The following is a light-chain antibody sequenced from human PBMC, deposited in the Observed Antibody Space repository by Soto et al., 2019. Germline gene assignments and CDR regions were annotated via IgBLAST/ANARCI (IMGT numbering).Light chain of an antibody. CDR3: ASLDDSLNGWV. CDR1: SSNIGRNT. V-gene: IGLV1-44*01. J-gene: IGLJ3*02. Sequence: QSVLTQPPSASGTPGQRVTISCSGSSSNIGRNTVDWYQQLPGTAPKVLIYSNNQRPSGVPDRFSGSKSGTSASLAISGLQSEDEADYYCASLDDSLNGWVFGGGTKLTVL. CDR2: SNN.